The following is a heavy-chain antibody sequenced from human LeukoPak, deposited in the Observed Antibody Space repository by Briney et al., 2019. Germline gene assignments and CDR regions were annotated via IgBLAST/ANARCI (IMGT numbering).Heavy chain of an antibody. J-gene: IGHJ4*02. CDR3: ARRPIRFRIAAAAHFDY. CDR2: ISSSGSTI. Sequence: GGSLRLSCAASGFTFSSYEMNWVRQAPGKGLEWVSYISSSGSTIYYADSVKGRFTISRDNAKNSLYLQMNSLRAEDTAVYYCARRPIRFRIAAAAHFDYWGQGTLVTVSS. CDR1: GFTFSSYE. D-gene: IGHD6-13*01. V-gene: IGHV3-48*03.